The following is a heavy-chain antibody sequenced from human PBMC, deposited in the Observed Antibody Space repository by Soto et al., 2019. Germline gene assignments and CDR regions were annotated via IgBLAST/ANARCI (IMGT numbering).Heavy chain of an antibody. CDR2: MNPNSGNT. Sequence: ASAKVSCKASGYTFTSYDINWVRQATGQGLEWMGWMNPNSGNTGYAQKFQGRVTMTRNTSISTAYMELSSLRSEDTAVYYCARGSSYYDSSGYPLGGYGMDVWGQGTTVTVSS. J-gene: IGHJ6*02. D-gene: IGHD3-22*01. V-gene: IGHV1-8*01. CDR3: ARGSSYYDSSGYPLGGYGMDV. CDR1: GYTFTSYD.